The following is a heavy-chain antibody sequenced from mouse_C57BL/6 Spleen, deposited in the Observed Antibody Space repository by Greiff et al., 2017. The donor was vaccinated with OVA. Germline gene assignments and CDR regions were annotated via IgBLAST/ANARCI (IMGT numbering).Heavy chain of an antibody. D-gene: IGHD1-1*01. CDR1: GFTFSSYG. Sequence: EVKVVESGGDLVKPGGSLKLSCAASGFTFSSYGMSWVRQTPDKRLEWVAPISSGGSYTFSPARVKGRFTISRDNAKNTLYLQRSRLKSEDTAMYYCASPITTVVPWYFDVWGTGTTGTVSS. CDR3: ASPITTVVPWYFDV. CDR2: ISSGGSYT. V-gene: IGHV5-6*01. J-gene: IGHJ1*03.